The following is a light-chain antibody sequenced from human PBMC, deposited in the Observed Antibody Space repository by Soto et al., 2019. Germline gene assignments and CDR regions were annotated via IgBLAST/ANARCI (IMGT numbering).Light chain of an antibody. Sequence: QSVLTQPPSVSGAPGQRVTISCTGSSSNIGADFDVHWYQHLPGTAPKLLISHNNNRPSGVPDRLSGSKSGTSASLAITGLQADDEAVYYCQSRDSSLSSSWVFGGGTQLTVL. V-gene: IGLV1-40*01. CDR1: SSNIGADFD. CDR2: HNN. J-gene: IGLJ3*02. CDR3: QSRDSSLSSSWV.